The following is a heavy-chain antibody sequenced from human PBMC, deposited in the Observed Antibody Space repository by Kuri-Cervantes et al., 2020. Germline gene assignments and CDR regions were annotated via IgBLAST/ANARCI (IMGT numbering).Heavy chain of an antibody. CDR2: IYHSGST. CDR3: ARDPGGGSWFDP. D-gene: IGHD1-26*01. J-gene: IGHJ5*02. CDR1: GGSISSSNW. Sequence: SCAVSGGSISSSNWWSWVRQPPGKGLEWIGEIYHSGSTSYNPSLKSRVTISVDKSKSQFSLKLSSVTAADTAVYYCARDPGGGSWFDPWGQGTLVTVSS. V-gene: IGHV4-4*02.